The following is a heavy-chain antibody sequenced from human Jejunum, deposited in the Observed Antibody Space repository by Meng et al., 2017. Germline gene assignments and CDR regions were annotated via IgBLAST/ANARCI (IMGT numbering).Heavy chain of an antibody. D-gene: IGHD3-22*01. V-gene: IGHV4-4*07. J-gene: IGHJ4*02. CDR1: GGSISNYY. CDR3: ARGSKHSSGYDYLDS. Sequence: SETLSLTCTVSGGSISNYYWGWIRQPVGKGLEWIGRMYGSGGTSYNPSLKSRVTMSVNPSKDQFSLTLTSVTAADTAVYYCARGSKHSSGYDYLDSCGQGILV. CDR2: MYGSGGT.